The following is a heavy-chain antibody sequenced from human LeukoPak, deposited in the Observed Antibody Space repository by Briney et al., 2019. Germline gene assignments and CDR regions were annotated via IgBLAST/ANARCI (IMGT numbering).Heavy chain of an antibody. CDR2: INSGSFTI. Sequence: PGGSLRLSCGAAGFRLGSYSMDWVRHAPGKGLEWVSHINSGSFTIYYADSVKGRFTISRDNAGNSLYLQMNSLRDEDTAVYYSERVLLERPGFDSLDIWGQGTMVTVSS. V-gene: IGHV3-48*02. CDR1: GFRLGSYS. J-gene: IGHJ3*02. CDR3: ERVLLERPGFDSLDI. D-gene: IGHD1-1*01.